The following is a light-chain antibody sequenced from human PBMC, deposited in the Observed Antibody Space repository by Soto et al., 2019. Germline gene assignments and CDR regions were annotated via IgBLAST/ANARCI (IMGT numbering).Light chain of an antibody. Sequence: QSVLAQPASVSGSPEQSVTISCTGTSSDVGTYNLVSWYQQHPGKAPKLIIYEVTERPSGVSNRFSGSKFGNTASLAISGLLPEDEADYDCCSYGGSSALPYVFGTGTKVT. V-gene: IGLV2-23*02. J-gene: IGLJ1*01. CDR1: SSDVGTYNL. CDR2: EVT. CDR3: CSYGGSSALPYV.